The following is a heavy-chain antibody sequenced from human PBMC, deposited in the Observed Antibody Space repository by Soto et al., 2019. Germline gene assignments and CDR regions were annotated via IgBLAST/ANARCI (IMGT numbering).Heavy chain of an antibody. Sequence: SETLSLTCTVAGGSISSYYWSWIRQPPGKGLEWIGYIYYSGSTNYNPSLKSRVTISVDTSKNQFSLKLSSVTAADTAVYYCARLVWSYGTWFDPWGQGTLVTVSS. J-gene: IGHJ5*02. D-gene: IGHD5-18*01. CDR1: GGSISSYY. V-gene: IGHV4-59*08. CDR3: ARLVWSYGTWFDP. CDR2: IYYSGST.